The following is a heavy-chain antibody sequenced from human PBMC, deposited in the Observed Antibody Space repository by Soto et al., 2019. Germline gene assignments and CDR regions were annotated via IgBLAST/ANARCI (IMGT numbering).Heavy chain of an antibody. CDR3: ARAPQWLVHWFDP. J-gene: IGHJ5*02. V-gene: IGHV4-59*01. CDR1: GGSISSYS. CDR2: IDNSGNT. Sequence: SETLSLTCTVSGGSISSYSWSWIRQPTGKGLEWIGYIDNSGNTDYNPSLKSRVTISVDRSKNHFSLKLSSVTAADTAVYYCARAPQWLVHWFDPWGQGNLVTVX. D-gene: IGHD6-19*01.